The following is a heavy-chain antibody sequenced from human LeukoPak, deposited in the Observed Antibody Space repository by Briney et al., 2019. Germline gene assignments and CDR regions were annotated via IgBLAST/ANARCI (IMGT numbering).Heavy chain of an antibody. D-gene: IGHD6-19*01. CDR2: IIPILGIA. J-gene: IGHJ4*02. CDR3: ARLIAVAGSDHFDY. V-gene: IGHV1-69*04. Sequence: SVKVSCKASGGTFSSYAISWVRQAPGQGLEWMGRIIPILGIANYAQKFQGRVTVTTDTSTSTAYMELRSLRSDDTAVYYCARLIAVAGSDHFDYWGQGTLVTVSS. CDR1: GGTFSSYA.